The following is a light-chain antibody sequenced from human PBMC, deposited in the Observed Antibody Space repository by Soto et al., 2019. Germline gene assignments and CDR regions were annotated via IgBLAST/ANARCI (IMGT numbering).Light chain of an antibody. CDR2: EDS. CDR3: CSYAGSRTPLI. CDR1: SSDVGSYNL. J-gene: IGLJ1*01. V-gene: IGLV2-23*01. Sequence: QSALTQAASVSGSPGQSITISCTGTSSDVGSYNLVSWYQQHPGKAPKLMIYEDSKRPSGLSNRFSGSKSGNTASLTISGLQAEDEADYYCCSYAGSRTPLIFGTGTKLTVL.